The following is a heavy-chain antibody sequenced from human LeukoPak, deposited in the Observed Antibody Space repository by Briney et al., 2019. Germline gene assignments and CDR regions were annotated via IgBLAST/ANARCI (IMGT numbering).Heavy chain of an antibody. CDR2: IRYDGSNK. D-gene: IGHD2-15*01. CDR1: GFTFSSYG. J-gene: IGHJ4*02. CDR3: AKDRWAFAHCSGGSSPFHY. Sequence: GGSLRLSCAASGFTFSSYGMHWVRQAPGKGLEWVAFIRYDGSNKYYADSVKGRFTISRDNSKNTLYLQMNSLRAEDTAVYYCAKDRWAFAHCSGGSSPFHYWGQGTLVTVSS. V-gene: IGHV3-30*02.